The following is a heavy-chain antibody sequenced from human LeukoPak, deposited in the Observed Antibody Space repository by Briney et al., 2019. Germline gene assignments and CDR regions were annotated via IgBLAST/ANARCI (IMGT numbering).Heavy chain of an antibody. CDR2: ISYSGST. D-gene: IGHD5-18*01. CDR1: GGSVSSGSYY. CDR3: ARDKVTDYYYGMDV. V-gene: IGHV4-61*01. J-gene: IGHJ6*02. Sequence: PSETLSFTCTVSGGSVSSGSYYWSWIRQPPGKGLEWIGHISYSGSTNYNPSLKSRVTISVDTSKNQFSLKLSSVTAADTAVYYCARDKVTDYYYGMDVWVQGTTVTVSS.